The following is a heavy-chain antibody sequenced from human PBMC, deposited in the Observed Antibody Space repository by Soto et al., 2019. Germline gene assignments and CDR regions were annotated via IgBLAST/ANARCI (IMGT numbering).Heavy chain of an antibody. CDR3: ARDRDWNDWFDP. Sequence: QVQLQESGPGLVKVSETLSLTCTVSGGSISNYWWNWIRQSPGKGLEWMGNIYYTGSTKYNPALQSGVTISVDMSKSQFSLRLSSVTAADTAIYYCARDRDWNDWFDPWGQGILVTVSS. CDR1: GGSISNYW. J-gene: IGHJ5*02. CDR2: IYYTGST. V-gene: IGHV4-59*01. D-gene: IGHD1-1*01.